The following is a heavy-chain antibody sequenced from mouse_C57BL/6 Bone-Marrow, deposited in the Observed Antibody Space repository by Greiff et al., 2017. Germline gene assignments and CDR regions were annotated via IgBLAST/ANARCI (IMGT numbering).Heavy chain of an antibody. CDR2: ISYDGSN. CDR1: GYSITSGYY. D-gene: IGHD1-1*01. V-gene: IGHV3-6*01. J-gene: IGHJ3*01. CDR3: AGDYYGRRAWFAY. Sequence: EVQLQRSGPGLVKPSQSLSLTCSVTGYSITSGYYWNWIRQFPGNKLEWMGYISYDGSNNYNPSLKNRISITRDTSKNQFFLKLNSVTTEDTATYYCAGDYYGRRAWFAYWGQGTLVTVSA.